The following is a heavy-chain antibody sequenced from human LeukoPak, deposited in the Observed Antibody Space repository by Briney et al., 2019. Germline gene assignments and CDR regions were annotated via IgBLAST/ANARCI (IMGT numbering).Heavy chain of an antibody. V-gene: IGHV3-33*06. CDR2: IWYDGSNR. CDR1: GFTFSSYG. J-gene: IGHJ6*03. D-gene: IGHD1-26*01. Sequence: PSGGSLRLSCAASGFTFSSYGMLWVRQAPGKGLVWGAVIWYDGSNRYYADAVKGRFTISRDNSKNTLYLHMNSLRAEDTAVYYCAKCGATGYHYYYDMDVWGKGTTVTVSS. CDR3: AKCGATGYHYYYDMDV.